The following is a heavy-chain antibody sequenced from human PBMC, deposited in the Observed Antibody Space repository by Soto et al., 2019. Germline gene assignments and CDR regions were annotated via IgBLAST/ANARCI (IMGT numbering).Heavy chain of an antibody. CDR1: GYSFTSYD. CDR2: VNPNSGNT. Sequence: QVQLVQSGAEVKKPGASVKVSCKASGYSFTSYDINWVRQATGQGLEWMGWVNPNSGNTGYAQKIQGRVTMTRNTSIRTAYMELSSLRSEDTAVYYCARFYSSSTLWFGPWGQGTLVTVSS. D-gene: IGHD6-6*01. V-gene: IGHV1-8*01. CDR3: ARFYSSSTLWFGP. J-gene: IGHJ5*02.